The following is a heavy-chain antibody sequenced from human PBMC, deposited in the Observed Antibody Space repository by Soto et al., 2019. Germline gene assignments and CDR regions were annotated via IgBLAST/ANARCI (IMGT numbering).Heavy chain of an antibody. CDR2: ISGSGVST. D-gene: IGHD6-19*01. CDR3: AKEGPSSSHTSGWYGY. CDR1: EFTFTSYA. J-gene: IGHJ4*02. V-gene: IGHV3-23*01. Sequence: GGSLRLSCAASEFTFTSYAMTWVRQAPGKGLEWVSAISGSGVSTYYADSVKGRFTISRDNAKNTLYLQMDSLRAEDTALYYCAKEGPSSSHTSGWYGYWGQGTLVTVSS.